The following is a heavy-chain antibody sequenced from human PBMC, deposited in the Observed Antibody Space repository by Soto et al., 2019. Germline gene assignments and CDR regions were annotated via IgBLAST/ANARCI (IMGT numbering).Heavy chain of an antibody. D-gene: IGHD6-13*01. CDR1: GYTFTSYG. CDR2: ISAYNGNT. V-gene: IGHV1-18*01. CDR3: ASESEYSSRWRIGYFQH. Sequence: QGQLVQSGAEVKKPGASVKVSCKASGYTFTSYGISWVRQAPGQGLEWMGWISAYNGNTNYAQKLQGRVTMTTDTSTSTAYMELRSLRSDDTAVYYCASESEYSSRWRIGYFQHWGQGTLVTVSS. J-gene: IGHJ1*01.